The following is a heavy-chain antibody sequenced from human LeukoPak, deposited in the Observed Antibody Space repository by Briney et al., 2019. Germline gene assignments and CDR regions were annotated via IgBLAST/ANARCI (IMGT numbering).Heavy chain of an antibody. Sequence: VKPSETLSLTCTVSGGSISSSSYYWGWIRQPPGKGLEWIGSIYYSGSTYYNPSLKSRVTISVDTSKNQFSLKLSSVTAADTAVYYCARGRLFSGYRGNVGHEDFDYWGQGSLVTVSS. V-gene: IGHV4-39*01. CDR2: IYYSGST. D-gene: IGHD5-12*01. J-gene: IGHJ4*02. CDR1: GGSISSSSYY. CDR3: ARGRLFSGYRGNVGHEDFDY.